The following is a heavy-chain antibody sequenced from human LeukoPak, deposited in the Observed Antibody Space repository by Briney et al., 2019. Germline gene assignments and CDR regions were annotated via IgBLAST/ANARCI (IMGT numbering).Heavy chain of an antibody. CDR3: AACPWYYYDSSANFDP. J-gene: IGHJ5*02. CDR1: GFTFTSSA. D-gene: IGHD3-22*01. CDR2: IIVGSGNT. Sequence: SVKVSRKASGFTFTSSAMQWVRQARGQRLEWIGGIIVGSGNTNYAQKFQERVTITRDMSTSTAYMELSSLRSEDTAVYYCAACPWYYYDSSANFDPWGQGTLVTVSS. V-gene: IGHV1-58*02.